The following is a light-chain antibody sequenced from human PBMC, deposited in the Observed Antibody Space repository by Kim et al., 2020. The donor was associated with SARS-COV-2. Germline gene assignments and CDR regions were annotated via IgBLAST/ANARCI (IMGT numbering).Light chain of an antibody. J-gene: IGLJ1*01. Sequence: GQSITIPCTGTSSDVGAYNYVSWYQQHPGKAPKLMIFDVNKRPSGLSDRFSGSKSGNTASLTISGLQAEDEADYYCISYASTRSYVFGTGTTVTVL. CDR3: ISYASTRSYV. CDR2: DVN. CDR1: SSDVGAYNY. V-gene: IGLV2-14*04.